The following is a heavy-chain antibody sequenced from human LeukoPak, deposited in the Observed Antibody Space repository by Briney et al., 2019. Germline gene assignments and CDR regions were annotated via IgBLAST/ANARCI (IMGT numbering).Heavy chain of an antibody. J-gene: IGHJ4*02. CDR2: ISSSSSYI. D-gene: IGHD3-10*01. Sequence: GGSLRLSCAASGFTFSSYSMNWVRQAPGKGLEWVSSISSSSSYIYYADPVKGRFTISRDNAKNSLYLQMNSLRAEDTAVYYCARDMHMVRGPRAFDIWGQGTLVTVSS. V-gene: IGHV3-21*01. CDR3: ARDMHMVRGPRAFDI. CDR1: GFTFSSYS.